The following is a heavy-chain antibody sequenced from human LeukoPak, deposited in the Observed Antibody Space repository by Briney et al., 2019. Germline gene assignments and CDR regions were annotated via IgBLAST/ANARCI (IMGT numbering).Heavy chain of an antibody. CDR2: IYPGDSDT. CDR1: GYNFSNYW. J-gene: IGHJ5*02. Sequence: GESLKISCEGSGYNFSNYWIAWVRQMPGKGLEYMGIIYPGDSDTRYSPSFQGQVTISADKSISTAYLQWSSLKASDTAMYYCAIFDFLFGEIDNWFDPWGQGTQVTVSS. CDR3: AIFDFLFGEIDNWFDP. V-gene: IGHV5-51*01. D-gene: IGHD3-16*01.